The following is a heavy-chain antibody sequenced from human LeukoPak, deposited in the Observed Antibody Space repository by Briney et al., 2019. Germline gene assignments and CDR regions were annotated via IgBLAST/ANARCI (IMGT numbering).Heavy chain of an antibody. CDR1: GGSISSYY. CDR2: IFYNGGT. V-gene: IGHV4-59*01. J-gene: IGHJ4*02. D-gene: IGHD6-19*01. CDR3: AGASSGWYGIDY. Sequence: SETLSLTCTVSGGSISSYYWSWIRQPPGKGLEWIGYIFYNGGTNYNPSLKSRVTISVDTSKNQFSLILSSVNAADTAMYYCAGASSGWYGIDYWGQGTLVTVSS.